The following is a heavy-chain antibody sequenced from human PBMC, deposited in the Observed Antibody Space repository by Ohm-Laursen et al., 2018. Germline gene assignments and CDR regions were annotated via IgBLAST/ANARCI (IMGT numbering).Heavy chain of an antibody. CDR1: GGSFTGYY. V-gene: IGHV4-34*12. CDR3: ARSGASTGLIED. J-gene: IGHJ4*02. D-gene: IGHD1-1*01. CDR2: IIHSGST. Sequence: SQTLSLTCAVSGGSFTGYYWSLIRQPPGKGLEWIGDIIHSGSTDYNPSLKSRVTISVNTSKNHFSLMVSSVTAADTALYYCARSGASTGLIEDWGQGALVTVSS.